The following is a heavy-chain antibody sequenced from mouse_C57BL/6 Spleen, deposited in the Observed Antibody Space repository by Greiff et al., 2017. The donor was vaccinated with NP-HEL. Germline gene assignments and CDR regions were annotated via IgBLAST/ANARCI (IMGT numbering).Heavy chain of an antibody. D-gene: IGHD1-1*01. Sequence: QVQLQQPGTELVKPGASVKLSCKASGYTFTSYWMHWVKQRPGQGLEWIGNINPSNGGTNYNEKFKSKATLTVDKSSNTAYMQLSSLTSEDSAVYYFARSTGLYYFDYWGQGTTLTVSS. CDR2: INPSNGGT. J-gene: IGHJ2*01. CDR1: GYTFTSYW. V-gene: IGHV1-53*01. CDR3: ARSTGLYYFDY.